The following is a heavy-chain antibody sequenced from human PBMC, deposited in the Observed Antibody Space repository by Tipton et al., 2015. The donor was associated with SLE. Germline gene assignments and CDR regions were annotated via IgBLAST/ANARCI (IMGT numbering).Heavy chain of an antibody. CDR2: IYPSVST. J-gene: IGHJ4*02. V-gene: IGHV4-61*02. D-gene: IGHD3-16*01. Sequence: TLSLTCTVSGDSISTGNYYWSWIRQPAGKGLEWIGRIYPSVSTNYNPSLKSQVTISVDTSKNQFSLKLSSVTAADTAVYYCARHMITGGEFDYWGQGTLVTVSS. CDR3: ARHMITGGEFDY. CDR1: GDSISTGNYY.